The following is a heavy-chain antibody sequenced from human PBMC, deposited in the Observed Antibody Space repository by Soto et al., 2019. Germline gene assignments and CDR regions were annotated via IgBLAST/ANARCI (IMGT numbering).Heavy chain of an antibody. CDR3: ARDGYCSGGSCYSYFFGLYG. D-gene: IGHD2-15*01. Sequence: ASVKVSCKASGYTFTNYGISWVRQAPGQGLEWMGWISAYNGNTNYAQNLQGRVTMTTDTSTSTAYMELRSLRSDDTAVYYCARDGYCSGGSCYSYFFGLYGWRQGTPVT. J-gene: IGHJ6*02. CDR1: GYTFTNYG. CDR2: ISAYNGNT. V-gene: IGHV1-18*01.